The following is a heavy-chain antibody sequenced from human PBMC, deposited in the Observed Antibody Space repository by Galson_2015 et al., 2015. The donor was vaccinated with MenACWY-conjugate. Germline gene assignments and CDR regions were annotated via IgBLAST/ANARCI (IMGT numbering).Heavy chain of an antibody. D-gene: IGHD3-22*01. CDR1: GFTFSSYA. CDR3: AKDSSRTIVVITATDAFDI. CDR2: ISGSGGST. Sequence: SLRLSCAASGFTFSSYAMSWVRQAPGKGLEWVSAISGSGGSTYYADSVKGRFTISRDNSKNTLYLQMNSLRAEDTAVYYCAKDSSRTIVVITATDAFDIWGQGTMVTVSS. V-gene: IGHV3-23*01. J-gene: IGHJ3*02.